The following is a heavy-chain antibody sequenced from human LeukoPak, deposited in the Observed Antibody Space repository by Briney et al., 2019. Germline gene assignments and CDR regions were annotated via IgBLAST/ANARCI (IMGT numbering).Heavy chain of an antibody. J-gene: IGHJ6*02. D-gene: IGHD2-2*01. V-gene: IGHV1-69*02. CDR2: IIPILGIA. Sequence: SVKVSGKASGGTFSSYTISWVRQAPGQGLEWMGRIIPILGIAKYAQKFQGRVTITADKSTSTAYMELSSLRSEDTAVYYCARDGVVRPPDCSSTSCPYNYYYCGMDVWGQGTTVTVSS. CDR3: ARDGVVRPPDCSSTSCPYNYYYCGMDV. CDR1: GGTFSSYT.